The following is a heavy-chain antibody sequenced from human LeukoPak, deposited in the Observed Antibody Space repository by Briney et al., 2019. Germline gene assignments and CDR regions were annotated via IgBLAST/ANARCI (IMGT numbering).Heavy chain of an antibody. J-gene: IGHJ4*02. V-gene: IGHV1-24*01. CDR3: ATDPVGYCSSDSCYSVDY. Sequence: ASVKVSCKVSGYTPTNLPMHWWRQAPGKGLNGMGGFDPEDGETIYAQKFQGRVTMTEDTSTDTAYLELSSLRSEDTAVYYCATDPVGYCSSDSCYSVDYWGQGTLVTVSS. CDR1: GYTPTNLP. D-gene: IGHD2-15*01. CDR2: FDPEDGET.